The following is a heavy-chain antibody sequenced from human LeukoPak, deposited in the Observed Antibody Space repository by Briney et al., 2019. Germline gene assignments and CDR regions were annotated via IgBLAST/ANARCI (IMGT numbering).Heavy chain of an antibody. Sequence: GGSLRLSCEASGFTFSSYGMYWVRQAPGKGLEWVSSISSSSSYIYYADSVKGRFTISRDNAKKSLYLQMNSLRAEDTAVYYCARATTYDILTGFSDYWGQGALVTVSS. CDR1: GFTFSSYG. CDR2: ISSSSSYI. CDR3: ARATTYDILTGFSDY. V-gene: IGHV3-21*01. D-gene: IGHD3-9*01. J-gene: IGHJ4*02.